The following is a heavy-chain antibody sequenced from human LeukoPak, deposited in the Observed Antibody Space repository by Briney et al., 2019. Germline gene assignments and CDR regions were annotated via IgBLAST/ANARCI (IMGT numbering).Heavy chain of an antibody. Sequence: SETLSLTCTVSGGSISSYYWSWIRQPAGKGLESIGHISTSGSTNYNPSLKSRVTMSVDTSKNQFSLKLSSVTAADTAVYYCASTIYYYYYMDVWGKGTTVTVSS. CDR1: GGSISSYY. CDR2: ISTSGST. CDR3: ASTIYYYYYMDV. V-gene: IGHV4-4*07. D-gene: IGHD5-24*01. J-gene: IGHJ6*03.